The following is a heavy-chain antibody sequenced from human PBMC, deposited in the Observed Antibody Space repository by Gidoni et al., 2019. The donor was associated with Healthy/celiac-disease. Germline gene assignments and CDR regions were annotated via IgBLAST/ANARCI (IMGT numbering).Heavy chain of an antibody. CDR3: AKDRLSGYYSHYFDY. CDR1: GFPFSSYG. J-gene: IGHJ4*02. CDR2: ISYDGSNK. V-gene: IGHV3-30*18. Sequence: VQLVESGGGVVQPGRSLRLSCAASGFPFSSYGMHWVRQAPGKGLEWVAVISYDGSNKDYADSVKGRFTISRDNSKNTLYLQMNSLRAEDTAVYYCAKDRLSGYYSHYFDYWGQGTLVTVSS. D-gene: IGHD3-22*01.